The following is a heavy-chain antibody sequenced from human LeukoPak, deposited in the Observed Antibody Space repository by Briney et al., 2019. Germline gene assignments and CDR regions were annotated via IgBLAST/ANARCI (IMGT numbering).Heavy chain of an antibody. V-gene: IGHV3-21*01. CDR1: GFTFSSYW. CDR3: ARDDVNIVATPYYSI. Sequence: PGGSLRLSCAASGFTFSSYWMHWVRQAPGKGLEWVSSISSSSSYIYYADSVKGRFTISRDNAKNSLYLQMNSLRAEDTAVYYCARDDVNIVATPYYSIWGQGTMVTVSS. D-gene: IGHD5-12*01. CDR2: ISSSSSYI. J-gene: IGHJ3*02.